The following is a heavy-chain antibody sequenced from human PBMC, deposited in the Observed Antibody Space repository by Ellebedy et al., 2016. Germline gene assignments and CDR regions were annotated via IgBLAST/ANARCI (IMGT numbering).Heavy chain of an antibody. CDR1: GYSFTTYY. V-gene: IGHV1-46*01. CDR3: ARDGNSAYDY. D-gene: IGHD4-11*01. CDR2: IDRTSGSA. J-gene: IGHJ4*02. Sequence: ASVKVSXXASGYSFTTYYMHWVRQAPGQELEWMGIIDRTSGSAKYAPRFQGRVTMTRDTSTSTVYPDLSSLRSEDTAIYYCARDGNSAYDYWGQGTLVTVSS.